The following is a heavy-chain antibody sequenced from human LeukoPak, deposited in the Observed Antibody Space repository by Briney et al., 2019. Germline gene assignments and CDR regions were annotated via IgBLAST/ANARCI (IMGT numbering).Heavy chain of an antibody. CDR2: VHHTGSA. J-gene: IGHJ6*02. CDR1: GISLNTYY. CDR3: ARDSWDYIAMDV. D-gene: IGHD1-7*01. Sequence: QPSETLSLTCTVSGISLNTYYWSWVRQPPGKGLEWIGYVHHTGSADYNPSLKSRVTISLDMSKSQFSLMLTSATAADTAVYYCARDSWDYIAMDVWGPGTTVTVSS. V-gene: IGHV4-59*01.